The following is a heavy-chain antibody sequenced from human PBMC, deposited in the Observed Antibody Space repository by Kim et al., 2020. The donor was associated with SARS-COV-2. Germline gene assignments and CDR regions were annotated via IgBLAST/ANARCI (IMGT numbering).Heavy chain of an antibody. J-gene: IGHJ4*01. V-gene: IGHV4-39*01. CDR2: IYYGGST. CDR1: GGSISSSSYY. Sequence: SETLSLTCTVSGGSISSSSYYWGWIRQPPGKGLEWIGTIYYGGSTYYNPSLKSRVTISVDTSKNQFSLKLSSVTAADTAVYYCARRVTIFGVTVMGYYF. CDR3: ARRVTIFGVTVMGYYF. D-gene: IGHD3-3*01.